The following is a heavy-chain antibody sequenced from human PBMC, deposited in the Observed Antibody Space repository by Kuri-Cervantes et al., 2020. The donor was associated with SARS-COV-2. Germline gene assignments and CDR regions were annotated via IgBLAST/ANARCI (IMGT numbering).Heavy chain of an antibody. V-gene: IGHV3-74*01. CDR3: ARADFWSGYWFDY. CDR2: INSDGSST. CDR1: GFTFSSYW. D-gene: IGHD3-3*01. Sequence: GESLKISCAASGFTFSSYWMHWVRQAPGKGLVWVSRINSDGSSTSYADSVKGRFTISRDNAKNTLYLQMNSLRAEDTAVYYCARADFWSGYWFDYWGQGTLVTVSS. J-gene: IGHJ4*02.